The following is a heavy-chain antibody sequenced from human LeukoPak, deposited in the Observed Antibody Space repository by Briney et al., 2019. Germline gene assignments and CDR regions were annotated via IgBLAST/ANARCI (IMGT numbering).Heavy chain of an antibody. CDR3: AGHHPRNTVAF. J-gene: IGHJ4*02. D-gene: IGHD2/OR15-2a*01. CDR2: IYNRGSP. V-gene: IGHV4-59*01. Sequence: SETLSLTCRVSGGSISTDYWSWIRQTPGKGREEIGSIYNRGSPKYNPSLEGRVTMSIDTSKNHFSLKLSSVTAADTAVYYCAGHHPRNTVAFWGQGTLVTVSS. CDR1: GGSISTDY.